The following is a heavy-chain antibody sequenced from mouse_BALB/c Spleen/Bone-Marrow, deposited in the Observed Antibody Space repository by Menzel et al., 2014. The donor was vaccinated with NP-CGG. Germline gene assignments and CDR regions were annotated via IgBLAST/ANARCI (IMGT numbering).Heavy chain of an antibody. V-gene: IGHV1S29*02. D-gene: IGHD2-2*01. CDR2: IYPYNGGT. CDR3: AREGGYYDAMDY. CDR1: GYTFTDYN. J-gene: IGHJ4*01. Sequence: VQLQQPGPELVKPGASVKISCKASGYTFTDYNMQWVKPSHGKSLEWIGYIYPYNGGTGYNQKFRSKATLTVDSSSSTAYMELRSLTSEDSAVYYCAREGGYYDAMDYRGQGTSVTVSS.